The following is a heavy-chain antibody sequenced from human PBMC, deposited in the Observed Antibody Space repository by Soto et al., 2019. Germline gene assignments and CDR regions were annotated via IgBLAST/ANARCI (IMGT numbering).Heavy chain of an antibody. V-gene: IGHV1-46*01. D-gene: IGHD5-18*01. J-gene: IGHJ4*02. Sequence: GASVKVSCTASGYTFTSYYMHWVRQAPGQGLEWMGIINPSGGSTSYAQKFQGRVTMTRNTSISTAYMELSSLRSEDTAVYYCARGPPRGLWSDDYWGQGTLVTVSS. CDR1: GYTFTSYY. CDR2: INPSGGST. CDR3: ARGPPRGLWSDDY.